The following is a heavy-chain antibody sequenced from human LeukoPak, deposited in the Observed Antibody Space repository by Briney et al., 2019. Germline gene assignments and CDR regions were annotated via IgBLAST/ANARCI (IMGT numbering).Heavy chain of an antibody. D-gene: IGHD1-1*01. Sequence: GASVKVSCKASGYTFTGYYMHWVRQAPGQGLEWMGWINPNSGGTNFAQKFQGRVTMTRDTSISTAYLELSSLRSDDTAVYYCARADRAHHNPSDYWGQGTLVTVSS. CDR3: ARADRAHHNPSDY. J-gene: IGHJ4*02. CDR1: GYTFTGYY. V-gene: IGHV1-2*02. CDR2: INPNSGGT.